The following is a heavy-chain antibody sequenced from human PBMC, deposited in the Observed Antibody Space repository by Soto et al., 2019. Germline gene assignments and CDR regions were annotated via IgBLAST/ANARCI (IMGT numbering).Heavy chain of an antibody. J-gene: IGHJ3*02. CDR1: GGSISSGGYY. D-gene: IGHD5-12*01. CDR3: ARYVDIVATIRGAFDI. CDR2: IYYSGST. Sequence: QVQLQESGPGLVKPSQTLSLTCTVSGGSISSGGYYWSWIRQHPGKGLEWIGYIYYSGSTYYTPSLKSRVTITVDTSKNQFSLKLSSVTAADTAVYYCARYVDIVATIRGAFDIWGQGTMVTVSS. V-gene: IGHV4-31*03.